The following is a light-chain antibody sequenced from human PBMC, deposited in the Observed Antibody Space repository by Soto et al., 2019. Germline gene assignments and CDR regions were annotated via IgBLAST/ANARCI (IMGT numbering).Light chain of an antibody. CDR3: QQRSNWPPALT. J-gene: IGKJ4*01. V-gene: IGKV3-11*01. CDR2: DAS. Sequence: ETVLTQSPATLSLSPGESATLSCRASQSVSTSLAWYQHKPGQAPRLLIYDASNRATGIPARFSGSGSGTDFTLTISSLEPEDFAVYYCQQRSNWPPALTFGGGTKVDIK. CDR1: QSVSTS.